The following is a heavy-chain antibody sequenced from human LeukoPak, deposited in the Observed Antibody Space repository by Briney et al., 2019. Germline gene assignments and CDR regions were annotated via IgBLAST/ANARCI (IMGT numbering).Heavy chain of an antibody. V-gene: IGHV3-23*01. J-gene: IGHJ5*02. CDR3: AKDSSSSEEATWFDP. CDR2: ISGSGGST. D-gene: IGHD6-6*01. Sequence: GGSLRLSCAASGFTFSSYAMSWVRQAPGKGLEWVSAISGSGGSTYYADSVKGRFTISRDNSKNTLYLQMNSLRAEDTAVYYCAKDSSSSEEATWFDPWGQGTLVTVSS. CDR1: GFTFSSYA.